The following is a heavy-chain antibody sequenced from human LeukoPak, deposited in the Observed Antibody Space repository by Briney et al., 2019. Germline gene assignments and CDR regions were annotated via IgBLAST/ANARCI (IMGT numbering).Heavy chain of an antibody. V-gene: IGHV4-4*07. CDR3: ARDIVVVPAARRDAFDI. J-gene: IGHJ3*02. CDR2: IYTSGST. Sequence: TSEALSLTCTVSGGSISSYYWSWIRQPPGKGLEWIGRIYTSGSTNYNPSLKSRVTMSVDTSKNQFSLKLSSVTAADTAVYYCARDIVVVPAARRDAFDIWGQGTMVTVSS. CDR1: GGSISSYY. D-gene: IGHD2-2*01.